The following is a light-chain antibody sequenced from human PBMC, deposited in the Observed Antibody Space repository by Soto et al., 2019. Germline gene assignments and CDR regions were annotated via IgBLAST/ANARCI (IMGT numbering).Light chain of an antibody. CDR1: SSDVGGYNY. Sequence: QSVLTQPASVSVSPGQSITISCTGTSSDVGGYNYVSWYQQHPGKAPKLMIYEVSNRPSGVSNRFSGSKSGNTASLTISGLQAEDEADYYCSSYTSSSTFYVFGTGTKVTVL. CDR2: EVS. CDR3: SSYTSSSTFYV. V-gene: IGLV2-14*01. J-gene: IGLJ1*01.